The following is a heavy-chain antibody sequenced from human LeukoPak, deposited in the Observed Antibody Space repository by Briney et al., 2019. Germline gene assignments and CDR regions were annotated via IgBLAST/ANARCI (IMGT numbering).Heavy chain of an antibody. CDR2: ISTSGTTK. D-gene: IGHD6-6*01. CDR3: ARDSSSWAFDI. CDR1: GFTFSSYE. J-gene: IGHJ3*02. V-gene: IGHV3-48*03. Sequence: GGSLRLSCAASGFTFSSYEMNWVRQAPGKGLEWVSYISTSGTTKYYADSVKGRFTISRDNAKNSLYLQMNSLRSEDTAVYHCARDSSSWAFDIWGQGTMVTVSS.